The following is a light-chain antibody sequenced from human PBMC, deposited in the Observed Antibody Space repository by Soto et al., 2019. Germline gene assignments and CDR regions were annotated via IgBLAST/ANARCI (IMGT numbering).Light chain of an antibody. Sequence: EIVLTQSPGTLSLSPGERATLSCRASQPVSSNYLAWYQHKPGQAPRLLIYGASSRATGIPDRFSGSGSGTDFTLTISRLEPEDFAVYYCQQFAGSFGGGTKVDIK. CDR1: QPVSSNY. CDR2: GAS. J-gene: IGKJ4*02. CDR3: QQFAGS. V-gene: IGKV3-20*01.